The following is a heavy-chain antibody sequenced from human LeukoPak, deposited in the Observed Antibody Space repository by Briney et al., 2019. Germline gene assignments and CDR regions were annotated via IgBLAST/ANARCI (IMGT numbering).Heavy chain of an antibody. V-gene: IGHV3-49*04. CDR2: IRSKTYGGAT. CDR1: GFTFGDYA. Sequence: GRSLRLSCTASGFTFGDYAMSWVRQAPGKGLEWVGFIRSKTYGGATEYAAPVKGRFTISRDDSKSIAYLQMNSLKTEDTAVYYCTRNILREWYYFDFWGQGTLVTVSS. D-gene: IGHD2-8*01. CDR3: TRNILREWYYFDF. J-gene: IGHJ4*02.